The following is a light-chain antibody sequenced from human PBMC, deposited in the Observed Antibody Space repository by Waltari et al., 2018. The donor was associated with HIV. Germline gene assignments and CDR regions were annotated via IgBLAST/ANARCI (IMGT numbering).Light chain of an antibody. CDR2: ENE. CDR1: SSHIGNHY. CDR3: GRWDRSLRM. Sequence: QSILTQPPSVSAAPGQNVSISCSGNSSHIGNHYVSWYQQFPGAAAKLLIYENEKRPSWIPARFSGPKSVASATLDITGRHTADEADYHCGRWDRSLRMFGGGTRLTVL. V-gene: IGLV1-51*02. J-gene: IGLJ3*02.